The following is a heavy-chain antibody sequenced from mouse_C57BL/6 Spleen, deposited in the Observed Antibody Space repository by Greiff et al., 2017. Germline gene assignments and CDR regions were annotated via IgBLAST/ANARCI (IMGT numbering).Heavy chain of an antibody. D-gene: IGHD1-1*01. CDR1: GFTFSSYA. CDR2: ISDGGSYT. Sequence: EVKLVESGGGLVKPGGSLKLSCAASGFTFSSYAMSWVRQTPEKRLEWVATISDGGSYTYYPDNVKGRFTISRDNAKNNVYLQMSHLKSEDTTMYYCAREGDYYGSSPMDYWGQGTSVTVSS. J-gene: IGHJ4*01. CDR3: AREGDYYGSSPMDY. V-gene: IGHV5-4*01.